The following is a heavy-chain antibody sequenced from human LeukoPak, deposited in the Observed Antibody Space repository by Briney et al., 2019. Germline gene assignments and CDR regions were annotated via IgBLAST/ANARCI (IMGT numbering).Heavy chain of an antibody. D-gene: IGHD1-1*01. J-gene: IGHJ4*02. CDR2: ISSSSSTI. V-gene: IGHV3-48*01. CDR1: GFTFSSYS. Sequence: GGSLRLSCAASGFTFSSYSMNWVRQAPGKGLEWVSCISSSSSTICYADSVKGRFTISRDNAKNSLYLQMNSLRAEDTAVYYCARALQTGTTRLHYWGQGTLVTVSS. CDR3: ARALQTGTTRLHY.